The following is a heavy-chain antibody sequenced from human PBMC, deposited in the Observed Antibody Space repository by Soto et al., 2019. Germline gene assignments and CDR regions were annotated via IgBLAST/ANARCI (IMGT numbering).Heavy chain of an antibody. CDR1: GDTFAFYS. J-gene: IGHJ4*02. Sequence: QVQLVQSGAEVKRPGSSVKVSCKASGDTFAFYSINWVRQAPGLGLEWMGRINPILSMSNYAQRFQSRVTMTADKSTSTAYMVLKSLRSEDTGMYYCATSYGSGYRAFDYWGQGALVTVSS. D-gene: IGHD3-10*01. V-gene: IGHV1-69*02. CDR2: INPILSMS. CDR3: ATSYGSGYRAFDY.